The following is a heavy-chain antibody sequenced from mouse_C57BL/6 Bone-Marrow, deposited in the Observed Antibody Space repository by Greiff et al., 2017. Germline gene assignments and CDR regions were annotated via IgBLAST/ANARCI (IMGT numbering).Heavy chain of an antibody. CDR3: ARSGPLGRSFDY. Sequence: QVQLQQPGAELVKPGASVKMSCKASGYTFTSYWITWVKQRPGQGLEWIGDIYPTSGRTNYNEKFKSKAILTVYTSANTAYMQLSSLTSEDSAFFYCARSGPLGRSFDYWGQGTTLTVSS. CDR2: IYPTSGRT. CDR1: GYTFTSYW. D-gene: IGHD4-1*01. J-gene: IGHJ2*01. V-gene: IGHV1-55*01.